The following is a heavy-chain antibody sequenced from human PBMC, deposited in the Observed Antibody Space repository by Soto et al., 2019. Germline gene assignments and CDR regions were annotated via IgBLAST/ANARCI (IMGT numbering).Heavy chain of an antibody. CDR3: AREFTGDWYLGAFDI. V-gene: IGHV1-46*01. D-gene: IGHD7-27*01. CDR2: INPSGGST. CDR1: GYTFTSYY. J-gene: IGHJ3*02. Sequence: ASVKVSCKASGYTFTSYYMHWVRQAPGQGLEWMGIINPSGGSTSYAQKFQGRVTMTRDTSTSTVYMELSSLRSEDTAVYYCAREFTGDWYLGAFDIWGQGTMVTVSS.